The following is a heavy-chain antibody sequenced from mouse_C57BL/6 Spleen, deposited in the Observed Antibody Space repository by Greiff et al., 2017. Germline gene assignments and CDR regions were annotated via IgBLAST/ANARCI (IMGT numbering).Heavy chain of an antibody. CDR2: IHPNSGST. D-gene: IGHD1-1*01. CDR3: ARGAPYGSSYGGYFDY. V-gene: IGHV1-64*01. J-gene: IGHJ2*01. CDR1: GYTFTSYW. Sequence: VQLQQPGAELVKPGASVKLSCKASGYTFTSYWMHWVKQRPGQGLEWIGMIHPNSGSTNYNEKFKSKATLTVDKSSSTAYMQLSSLTSEDSAVYYCARGAPYGSSYGGYFDYWGQGTTLTVSS.